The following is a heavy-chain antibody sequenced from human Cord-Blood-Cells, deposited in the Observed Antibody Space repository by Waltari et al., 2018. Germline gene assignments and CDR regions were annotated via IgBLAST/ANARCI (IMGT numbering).Heavy chain of an antibody. J-gene: IGHJ4*02. CDR1: GGTFSSYA. CDR3: AAETYYYGSGSYYYFDY. D-gene: IGHD3-10*01. CDR2: IIPIFGTA. V-gene: IGHV1-69*01. Sequence: QVQLVQSGAEVKKPGSSVKVSCKASGGTFSSYAISWVRQAPGQGLEWMGGIIPIFGTANYAQKFQGRVTITADESTSTAYMELSSLRSEDTAVYYCAAETYYYGSGSYYYFDYWGQGTLVTVSS.